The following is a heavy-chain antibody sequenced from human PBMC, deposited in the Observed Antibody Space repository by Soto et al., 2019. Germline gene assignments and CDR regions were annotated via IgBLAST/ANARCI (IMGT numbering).Heavy chain of an antibody. Sequence: EVQLVESGGGLVKPGGSLRLSCAASGFTFSNAWMNWVRQAPGKGLEWVGRIKSKTDGGTTDYAAPVKGIFTISRDDSKNTLYLQMNSLKTEDTAVYYCTTDLGSGWYSGVLHYWGQGTLVTVSA. CDR1: GFTFSNAW. D-gene: IGHD6-19*01. J-gene: IGHJ4*02. CDR3: TTDLGSGWYSGVLHY. CDR2: IKSKTDGGTT. V-gene: IGHV3-15*07.